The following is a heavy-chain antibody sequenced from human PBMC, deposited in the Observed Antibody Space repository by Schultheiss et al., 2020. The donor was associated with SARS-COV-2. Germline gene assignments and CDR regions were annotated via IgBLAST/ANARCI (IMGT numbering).Heavy chain of an antibody. J-gene: IGHJ5*02. V-gene: IGHV4-34*01. CDR2: INHSGST. CDR1: GGSFSDYY. CDR3: ARQGGRSVVVPAAIHRINWFDP. Sequence: SETLSLTCAVYGGSFSDYYWNWIRQPPGKGLEWIGEINHSGSTKYNPSLKSRVTISVDTSKNQFSLKLSSVTAADTAVYYCARQGGRSVVVPAAIHRINWFDPWGQGTLVTVSS. D-gene: IGHD2-2*02.